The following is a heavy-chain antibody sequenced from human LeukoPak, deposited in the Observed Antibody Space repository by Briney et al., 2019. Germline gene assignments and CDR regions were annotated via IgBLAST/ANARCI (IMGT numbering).Heavy chain of an antibody. CDR1: GFTFSSYA. D-gene: IGHD3-22*01. CDR2: ISSNGGST. V-gene: IGHV3-64*01. Sequence: GGSLRLSCAASGFTFSSYAMHWVRQAPGKGLEYVSAISSNGGSTYYANSVKGRFTISRDNSKNTLYLQMGSLRPEDMAVYYCAREGHSSGHCGDFDIWGQGTMVTVSS. J-gene: IGHJ3*02. CDR3: AREGHSSGHCGDFDI.